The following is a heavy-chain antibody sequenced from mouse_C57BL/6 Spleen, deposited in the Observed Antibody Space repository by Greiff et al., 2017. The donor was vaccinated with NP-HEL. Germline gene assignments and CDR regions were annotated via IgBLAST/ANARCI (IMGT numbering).Heavy chain of an antibody. CDR2: ISGGGGNT. Sequence: EVHLVESGGGLVKPGGSLKLSCAASGFTFSSYTMSWVRQTPEKRLEWVATISGGGGNTYYPDSVKGRFTISRDNAKNTLYLQMSSLRSEDTALYYCARHADYYGSSYLYYAMDYWGQGTSVTVSS. CDR3: ARHADYYGSSYLYYAMDY. J-gene: IGHJ4*01. D-gene: IGHD1-1*01. CDR1: GFTFSSYT. V-gene: IGHV5-9*01.